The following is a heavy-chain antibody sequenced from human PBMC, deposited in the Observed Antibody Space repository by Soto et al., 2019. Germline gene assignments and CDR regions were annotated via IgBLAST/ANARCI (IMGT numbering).Heavy chain of an antibody. V-gene: IGHV4-34*01. D-gene: IGHD2-2*01. J-gene: IGHJ6*02. CDR3: AREEVPQWFTRGYYGMDV. CDR2: INHSGST. CDR1: GGSFIGYY. Sequence: SETLSLTCAVHGGSFIGYYCTCVRHPPFKWLEWIGDINHSGSTNYNSSLKSRVTISVDTSKNQLSLKLRSVTAADTAVYYCAREEVPQWFTRGYYGMDVWGQGTTVTVSS.